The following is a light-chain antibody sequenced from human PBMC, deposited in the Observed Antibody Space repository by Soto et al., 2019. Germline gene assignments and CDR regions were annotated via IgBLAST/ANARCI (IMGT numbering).Light chain of an antibody. CDR1: TGAVTSGYY. CDR3: LLYYGGAQHWV. V-gene: IGLV7-43*01. J-gene: IGLJ3*02. CDR2: STS. Sequence: QTVVTQEPSLTVSPGGTVTLTCASSTGAVTSGYYPNWFQQKPGQAPGALIYSTSKIHSWTPARFSGSLLGGKAALTLSGVQPEDEAEYYCLLYYGGAQHWVFGGGTKLTVL.